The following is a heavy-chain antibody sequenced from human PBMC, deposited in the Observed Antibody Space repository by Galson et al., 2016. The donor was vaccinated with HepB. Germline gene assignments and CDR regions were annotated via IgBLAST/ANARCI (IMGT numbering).Heavy chain of an antibody. CDR1: GFSFSNSG. J-gene: IGHJ4*02. CDR2: ITRSGDAT. V-gene: IGHV3-23*01. CDR3: GKHGGFDY. D-gene: IGHD3-16*01. Sequence: SLRLSCAASGFSFSNSGMSWVRQAPGRGLEWVPGITRSGDATRYADFVKGRFTISRDNSKNTLYLYMNNLTAGDTAIYYCGKHGGFDYWGQGALVTVSS.